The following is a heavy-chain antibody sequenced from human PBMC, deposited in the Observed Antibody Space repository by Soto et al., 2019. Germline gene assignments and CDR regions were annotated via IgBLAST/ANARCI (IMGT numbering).Heavy chain of an antibody. CDR2: IYYSGST. CDR1: GGSITTFY. J-gene: IGHJ4*02. CDR3: ARGSSY. Sequence: SETLSLTCSVSGGSITTFYWSWIRQPPGKGLEWIVQIYYSGSTKYQPSLKSRVTISVDTSKNQVSLKLTSVTAADTAVYYCARGSSYWGQGTLVTVSS. V-gene: IGHV4-59*01. D-gene: IGHD1-26*01.